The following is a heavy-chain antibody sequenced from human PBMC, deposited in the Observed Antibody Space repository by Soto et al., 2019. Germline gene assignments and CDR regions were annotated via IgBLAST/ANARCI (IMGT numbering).Heavy chain of an antibody. J-gene: IGHJ4*02. V-gene: IGHV4-61*01. Sequence: SETLSLTCTVSGGSVSSDNDYWSWIRQPPGKGLEWIGYIYYSGSTNYNPSLKSRVTISVDTSKNQFSLKLTSVTAADTAVYYCARDKITGLFDYWGQGTLVTVSS. CDR2: IYYSGST. CDR3: ARDKITGLFDY. D-gene: IGHD2-8*02. CDR1: GGSVSSDNDY.